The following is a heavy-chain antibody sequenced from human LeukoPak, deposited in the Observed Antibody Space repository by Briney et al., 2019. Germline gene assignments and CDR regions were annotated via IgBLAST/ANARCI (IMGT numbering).Heavy chain of an antibody. V-gene: IGHV3-30*03. D-gene: IGHD6-19*01. Sequence: GGSLRLSCAASGFTFSSYGMHWVRQAPGKGLEWVAGISYDGSNKYYADSVKGRFTISRDNSKNTLYLQMNSLRAEDTATYYCAARPTSTAVAPSDYWGQGTLVTVSS. CDR2: ISYDGSNK. CDR3: AARPTSTAVAPSDY. J-gene: IGHJ4*02. CDR1: GFTFSSYG.